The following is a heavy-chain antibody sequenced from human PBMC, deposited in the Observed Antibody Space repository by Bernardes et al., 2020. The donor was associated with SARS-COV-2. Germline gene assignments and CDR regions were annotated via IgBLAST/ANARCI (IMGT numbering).Heavy chain of an antibody. CDR3: ARDPARYCSGGSCYWNYYYGMDV. Sequence: ASVKVSCKASGYSFTTYLINWVRQAPGQGLEWMGWIAAYNGNTNYAQKLQGRVTMTTDTSTSTAYMELRSLRSDDTAVYYCARDPARYCSGGSCYWNYYYGMDVWGQGTTVTVSS. V-gene: IGHV1-18*04. CDR1: GYSFTTYL. D-gene: IGHD2-15*01. J-gene: IGHJ6*02. CDR2: IAAYNGNT.